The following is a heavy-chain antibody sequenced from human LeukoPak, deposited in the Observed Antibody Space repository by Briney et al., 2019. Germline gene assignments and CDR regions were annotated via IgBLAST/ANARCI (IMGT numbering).Heavy chain of an antibody. D-gene: IGHD3-3*01. V-gene: IGHV3-21*01. Sequence: PGGSLRLSCAASGFTFSSYSMNWVRQAPGKGLEWVSSISSSSSYIYYADSVKGRFTISRDNAKNSLYLQMNSLRAEDTAVYYCARDPPLRFLEWLSQGWFDPWGQGTLVTVSS. CDR3: ARDPPLRFLEWLSQGWFDP. CDR1: GFTFSSYS. J-gene: IGHJ5*02. CDR2: ISSSSSYI.